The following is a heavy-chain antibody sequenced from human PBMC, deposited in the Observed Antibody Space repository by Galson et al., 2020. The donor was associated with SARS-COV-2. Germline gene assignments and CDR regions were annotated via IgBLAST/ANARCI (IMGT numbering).Heavy chain of an antibody. CDR2: IIPIFGTA. Sequence: AVKVSCKASGGTFSSYAISWVRQAPGQGLEWMGGIIPIFGTANYAQKFQGRVTITADESTSTAYMELSSLISEDTAVYYCARKGYRGYDYYYGMDVWGQGTTVTVSS. CDR3: ARKGYRGYDYYYGMDV. D-gene: IGHD5-12*01. CDR1: GGTFSSYA. J-gene: IGHJ6*02. V-gene: IGHV1-69*13.